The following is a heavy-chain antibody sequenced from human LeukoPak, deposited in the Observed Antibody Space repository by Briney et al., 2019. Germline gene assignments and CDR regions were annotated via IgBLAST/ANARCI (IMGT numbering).Heavy chain of an antibody. CDR2: IRSDGSST. CDR3: ARDSSGWGFDY. D-gene: IGHD6-25*01. CDR1: GFTFSTYW. V-gene: IGHV3-74*01. J-gene: IGHJ4*02. Sequence: TGGSLRLSCAASGFTFSTYWMHWVRQAPGKGLVWVSGIRSDGSSTIYADSVKGRFTISRDSARNTLYLQVNSLRAEDTAVYYCARDSSGWGFDYWGQGSLVTVSS.